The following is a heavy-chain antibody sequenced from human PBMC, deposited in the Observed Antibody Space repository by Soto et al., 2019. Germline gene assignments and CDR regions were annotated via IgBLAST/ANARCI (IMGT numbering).Heavy chain of an antibody. CDR2: IYYSGST. V-gene: IGHV4-39*01. D-gene: IGHD6-13*01. CDR1: DGSPGSSSYS. Sequence: SETRSPTSTVSDGSPGSSSYSWGGIRQPPWKGLEWIGSIYYSGSTYYNPSLKSRVTISVDTSKNQFSLKLSSVTAADTAVYYCARQGYSSSWPDNWFDPWGQGTLVTVSS. CDR3: ARQGYSSSWPDNWFDP. J-gene: IGHJ5*02.